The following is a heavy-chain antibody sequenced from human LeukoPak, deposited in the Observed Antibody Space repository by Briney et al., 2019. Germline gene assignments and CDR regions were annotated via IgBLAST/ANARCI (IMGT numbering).Heavy chain of an antibody. CDR1: GGSISSSSYY. CDR2: IYYSGST. D-gene: IGHD3-22*01. J-gene: IGHJ3*02. V-gene: IGHV4-39*07. Sequence: SETLSLTCTVSGGSISSSSYYWGWIRQPPGKGLEWIGSIYYSGSTNYNPSLKSRVTISVDTSKNQFSLKLSSVTAADTAVYYCARASPPYYYDSSGYYPGAFDIWGQGTMVTVSS. CDR3: ARASPPYYYDSSGYYPGAFDI.